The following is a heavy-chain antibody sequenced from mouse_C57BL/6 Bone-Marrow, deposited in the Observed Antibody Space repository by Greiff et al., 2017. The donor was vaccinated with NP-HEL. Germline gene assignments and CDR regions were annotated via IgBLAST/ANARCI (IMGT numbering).Heavy chain of an antibody. CDR3: ARKSTVVAEGAMDY. CDR2: INPSTGGT. D-gene: IGHD1-1*01. V-gene: IGHV1-42*01. Sequence: VQLKQSGPELVKPGASVKISCKASGYSFTGYYMNWVKQSPEKSLEWIGEINPSTGGTTYNQKFKAKATLTVDKSSSTAYMQLKSLTSEDSAVYYCARKSTVVAEGAMDYWGQGTSVTVSS. J-gene: IGHJ4*01. CDR1: GYSFTGYY.